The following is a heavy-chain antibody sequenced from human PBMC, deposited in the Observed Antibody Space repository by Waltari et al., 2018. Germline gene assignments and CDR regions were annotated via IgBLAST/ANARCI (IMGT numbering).Heavy chain of an antibody. CDR2: ISIDSRTI. D-gene: IGHD6-6*01. V-gene: IGHV3-48*01. Sequence: EVQLVESGGGLVQPGGSLRLSCAASGFTFSSYSMNWVPQGPGKGLEGFLYISIDSRTILYADSVKGRFPISRDNAKNSLYLQMNSLRAEDTAVYYCARIRIAARQVDYWGQGTLVTVSS. CDR3: ARIRIAARQVDY. CDR1: GFTFSSYS. J-gene: IGHJ4*02.